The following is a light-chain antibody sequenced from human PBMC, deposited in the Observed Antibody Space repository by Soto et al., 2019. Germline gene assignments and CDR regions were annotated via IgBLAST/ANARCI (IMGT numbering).Light chain of an antibody. Sequence: QSALTQPASVSGSPGQSITISCAGTSSDFGGDKYISWYQQYPGKAPKLILYEVTDRPSGVSNRFSGSKSGNTASLTISGLQAEDEADYYCSSYTSSNTWIFGGGTKLTVL. V-gene: IGLV2-14*01. CDR3: SSYTSSNTWI. CDR1: SSDFGGDKY. CDR2: EVT. J-gene: IGLJ2*01.